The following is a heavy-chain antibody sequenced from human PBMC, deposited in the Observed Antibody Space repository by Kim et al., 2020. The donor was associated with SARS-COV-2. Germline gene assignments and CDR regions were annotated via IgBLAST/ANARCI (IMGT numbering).Heavy chain of an antibody. Sequence: GGSLRLSCAASQFSFNNYAMTWVRQAPGRGIEWVSTISGSASHIYYRDSVKGRFTLSRDNSKSTLLLQMDSLRADATPVYYFAKIPTAFSPYFFDP. CDR2: ISGSASHI. CDR1: QFSFNNYA. V-gene: IGHV3-23*01. D-gene: IGHD2-21*01. J-gene: IGHJ5*02. CDR3: AKIPTAFSPYFFDP.